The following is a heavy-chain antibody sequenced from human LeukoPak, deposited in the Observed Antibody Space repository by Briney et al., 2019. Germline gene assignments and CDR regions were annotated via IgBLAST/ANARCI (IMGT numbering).Heavy chain of an antibody. V-gene: IGHV3-53*01. Sequence: PGGSLRLSCAASGFTVSDNYMSWLRQSPGKGLEWVSIIYTGGRTSYSDSVKGRFSISRDQSKNPAYLQMNNLRVEDTAFYYCARAVRTVEGIDWFDPWGQGALVIVSS. D-gene: IGHD2-21*01. J-gene: IGHJ5*02. CDR2: IYTGGRT. CDR1: GFTVSDNY. CDR3: ARAVRTVEGIDWFDP.